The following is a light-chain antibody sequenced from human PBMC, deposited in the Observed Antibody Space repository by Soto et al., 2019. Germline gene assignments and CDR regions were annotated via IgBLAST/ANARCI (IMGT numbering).Light chain of an antibody. CDR1: QSVSDNA. CDR3: QQYGTSPSWT. CDR2: GAS. V-gene: IGKV3-20*01. J-gene: IGKJ1*01. Sequence: ETVLTQSPGTLSLSPGERATLSCRASQSVSDNALAWYQQKPGQAPRLLMYGASTRATGIPDRFSGSGSGTDFPLTVSRLEPDDFAVYYCQQYGTSPSWTFGQGTKVEIK.